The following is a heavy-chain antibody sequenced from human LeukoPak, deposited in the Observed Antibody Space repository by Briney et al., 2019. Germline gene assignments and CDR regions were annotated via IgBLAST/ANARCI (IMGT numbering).Heavy chain of an antibody. CDR2: IYYSGST. D-gene: IGHD5-12*01. CDR3: AREAGYSGYDQDY. Sequence: SETLSLTCTVSGGPVSSGSYYWSWIRQPPGKGLEWIGYIYYSGSTNYNPSLKSRVTISVDTSKNQFSLKLSSVTAADTAVYYCAREAGYSGYDQDYWGQGTLVTVSS. CDR1: GGPVSSGSYY. J-gene: IGHJ4*02. V-gene: IGHV4-61*01.